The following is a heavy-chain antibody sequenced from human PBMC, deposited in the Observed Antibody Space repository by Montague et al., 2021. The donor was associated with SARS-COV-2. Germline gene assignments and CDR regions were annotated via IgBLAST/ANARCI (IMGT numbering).Heavy chain of an antibody. CDR3: AKGLDGDYDKYYYYGMDV. V-gene: IGHV3-33*06. D-gene: IGHD4-17*01. Sequence: SLRLSCAASGFTFSSYGMHWVRQAPGKGLEWVAVIWYDGSNKHYADSVKGRFTISRDNSKNTLYLQMNSLRAEDTAVYYCAKGLDGDYDKYYYYGMDVWGQGATVTVSS. CDR1: GFTFSSYG. J-gene: IGHJ6*02. CDR2: IWYDGSNK.